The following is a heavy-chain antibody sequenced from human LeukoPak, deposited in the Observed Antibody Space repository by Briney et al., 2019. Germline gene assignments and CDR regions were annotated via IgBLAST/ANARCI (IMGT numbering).Heavy chain of an antibody. J-gene: IGHJ4*02. CDR2: IYYSGST. V-gene: IGHV4-59*01. CDR1: GGSISSYY. D-gene: IGHD2-2*01. CDR3: ARDVGEYCSSTNCYASHY. Sequence: PSETLSLTCTVSGGSISSYYWSWIRQPPGKGLEWIGYIYYSGSTNYNPSLKSRVTISVDTSKNHFSLTLSSVTAADTAVYYCARDVGEYCSSTNCYASHYWGQGTLVTVSS.